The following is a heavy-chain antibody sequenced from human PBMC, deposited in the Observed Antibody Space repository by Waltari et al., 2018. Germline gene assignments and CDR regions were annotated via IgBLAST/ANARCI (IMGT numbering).Heavy chain of an antibody. Sequence: EVQLLESGGGLVQPGGSLSLSCAASGFTFSSYWMSSARQAPGKGLEWVANIKQDGSEKYYVDSVKGRFTISRDNAKNSLYLQMNSLRAEDTAVYYCARDRITMIVVAYYFDYWGQGTLVTVSS. CDR3: ARDRITMIVVAYYFDY. CDR2: IKQDGSEK. J-gene: IGHJ4*02. CDR1: GFTFSSYW. V-gene: IGHV3-7*01. D-gene: IGHD3-22*01.